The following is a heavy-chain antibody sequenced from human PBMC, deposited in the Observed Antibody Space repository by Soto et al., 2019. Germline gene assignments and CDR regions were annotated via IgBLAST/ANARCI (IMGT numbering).Heavy chain of an antibody. V-gene: IGHV3-48*01. CDR3: ARDLSWGSNWYYYVDV. CDR1: GFILSDCA. Sequence: EVQLVESGGGLVQPGGSLRLSCATSGFILSDCAMNWVRQAPGKGLEWVSYISSSSSVIDYADSVKGRFTVSRDNARNSLLIQMNSLRAEDTAVYYCARDLSWGSNWYYYVDVWGEGTTVTVSS. D-gene: IGHD7-27*01. CDR2: ISSSSSVI. J-gene: IGHJ6*03.